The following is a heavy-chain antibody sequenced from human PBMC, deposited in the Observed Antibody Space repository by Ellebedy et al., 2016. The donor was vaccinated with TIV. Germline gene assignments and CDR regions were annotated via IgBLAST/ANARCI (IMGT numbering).Heavy chain of an antibody. CDR3: ARDSRGGKIDY. CDR2: IYYSGST. CDR1: GGSVSSGSYY. V-gene: IGHV4-61*01. Sequence: MPSETLSLTCTVSGGSVSSGSYYWSWIRQPPGKGLEWIGYIYYSGSTNYNPSLKSRVTISVDTSKNQFSLKLSSVTAADTAVYYCARDSRGGKIDYWGQGTLVTVSS. D-gene: IGHD3-16*01. J-gene: IGHJ4*02.